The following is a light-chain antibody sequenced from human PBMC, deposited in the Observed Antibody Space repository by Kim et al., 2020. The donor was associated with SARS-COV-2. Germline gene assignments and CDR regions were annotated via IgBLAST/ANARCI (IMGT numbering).Light chain of an antibody. V-gene: IGLV1-51*01. CDR2: DNN. J-gene: IGLJ3*02. CDR1: NSNIVNNY. Sequence: QSVLTQPPSVSAAPGQRVTISCSGNNSNIVNNYVSWYQQLPGTAPKLLIYDNNKRPSGIPDRFSGSKSGTSATLGITGLQTGDEADYYCGTWDSSLSARVFGGGNQLTVL. CDR3: GTWDSSLSARV.